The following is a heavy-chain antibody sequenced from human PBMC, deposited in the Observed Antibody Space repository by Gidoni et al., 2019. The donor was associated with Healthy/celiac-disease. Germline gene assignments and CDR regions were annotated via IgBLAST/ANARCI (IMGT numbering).Heavy chain of an antibody. CDR2: ISWNSGSI. Sequence: EVQLVESGGGLVQPGRSLRLSCAASGFTFDVYAMHWVRQAPGKGLGWVSGISWNSGSIGYADSVKGRFTISRDNAKNSLYLQMNSLRAEDTALYYCAKDRGSTSGQPKGYFDYWGQGTLVTVSS. CDR1: GFTFDVYA. J-gene: IGHJ4*02. V-gene: IGHV3-9*01. D-gene: IGHD2-2*01. CDR3: AKDRGSTSGQPKGYFDY.